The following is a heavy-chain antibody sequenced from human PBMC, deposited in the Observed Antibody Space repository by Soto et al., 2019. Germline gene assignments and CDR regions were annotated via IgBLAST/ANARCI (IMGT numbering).Heavy chain of an antibody. CDR2: IGAGDGKT. CDR1: GYRFTDYV. D-gene: IGHD3-22*01. V-gene: IGHV1-3*01. J-gene: IGHJ4*02. CDR3: VRDYASDSGVHLEF. Sequence: QVQLVQSGTEVKKPGASVKVSCKASGYRFTDYVIHWVRQAPGQRLEWMGWIGAGDGKTYYSQNFQGRVSITRDTSASTAYMELSSLISEDTAVYYCVRDYASDSGVHLEFWGQGALVTVSS.